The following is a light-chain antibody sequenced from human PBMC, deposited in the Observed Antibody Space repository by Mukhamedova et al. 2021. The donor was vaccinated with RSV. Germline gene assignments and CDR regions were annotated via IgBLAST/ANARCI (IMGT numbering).Light chain of an antibody. J-gene: IGKJ1*01. CDR3: QEYTSYSLT. CDR2: EAS. Sequence: WYQRRLHGKAPNLLLYEASNLESGVPSRFSGSGSVTAFTLTISSLQPDDIATYYCQEYTSYSLTFGQGTKVEIK. V-gene: IGKV1-5*03.